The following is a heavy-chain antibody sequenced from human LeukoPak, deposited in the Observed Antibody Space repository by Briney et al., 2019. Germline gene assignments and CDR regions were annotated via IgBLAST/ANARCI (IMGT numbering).Heavy chain of an antibody. CDR3: AKLTKATMVNQIYYFDY. V-gene: IGHV3-74*01. CDR1: GFAFSSYW. D-gene: IGHD3-10*01. CDR2: INTDGAST. J-gene: IGHJ4*02. Sequence: PGGSLRLSCAASGFAFSSYWMFWVRQAPGKGLVWVSQINTDGASTTYGDPAKSRFTISRDNSKNTLSLQMNSLRAEDTAVYYCAKLTKATMVNQIYYFDYWGQGTLVTVSS.